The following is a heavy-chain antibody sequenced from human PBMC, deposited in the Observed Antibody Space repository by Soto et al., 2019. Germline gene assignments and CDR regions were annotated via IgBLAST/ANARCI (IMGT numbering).Heavy chain of an antibody. CDR2: IIPIFGTA. D-gene: IGHD6-19*01. J-gene: IGHJ6*02. V-gene: IGHV1-69*01. Sequence: QVQLVQSGAEVKKPGSSVKVSCKASGGTFSSYAISWVRQAPGQGLEWMGGIIPIFGTANYAQKFQGRVTITAGESTSTVYMVLISLGSEDTGVYYCARDLSVFGSGWYPAPYYYYGMDVWGQGTTVTVSS. CDR3: ARDLSVFGSGWYPAPYYYYGMDV. CDR1: GGTFSSYA.